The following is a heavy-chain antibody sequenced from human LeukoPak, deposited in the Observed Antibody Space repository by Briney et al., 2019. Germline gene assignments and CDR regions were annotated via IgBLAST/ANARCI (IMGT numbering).Heavy chain of an antibody. Sequence: GGSLRLSCAASGFTFSDFYMSWIRQAPGKGLEWLSYISPTDYTNYADSVKGRFTISRDNAKNSLYQQMNSLRAEDTAVYYCARERGSHCFDYWGQGTLVTVSS. CDR3: ARERGSHCFDY. D-gene: IGHD3-10*01. V-gene: IGHV3-11*06. CDR1: GFTFSDFY. CDR2: ISPTDYT. J-gene: IGHJ4*02.